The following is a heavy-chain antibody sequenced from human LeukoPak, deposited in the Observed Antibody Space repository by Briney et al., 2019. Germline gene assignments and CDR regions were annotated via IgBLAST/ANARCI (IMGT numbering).Heavy chain of an antibody. D-gene: IGHD3-3*01. V-gene: IGHV3-64*01. CDR1: GFTFSSYA. CDR3: ARAFDFWSGYGFDY. Sequence: GGSLRLSCAASGFTFSSYAMHWVRQAPGKGLEYVSAISSNGGSTYYANSVKGRFTISRDNSKNTLYLQMGSLRAEDMAVYYCARAFDFWSGYGFDYWGQGTLVTVSS. CDR2: ISSNGGST. J-gene: IGHJ4*02.